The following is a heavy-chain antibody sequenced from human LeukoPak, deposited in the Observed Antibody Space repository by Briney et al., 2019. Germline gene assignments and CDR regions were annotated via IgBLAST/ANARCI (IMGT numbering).Heavy chain of an antibody. CDR3: AKTTQQLFDF. J-gene: IGHJ4*02. CDR1: GGSFSGYY. CDR2: INHSGST. Sequence: PSETLSLTCAVYGGSFSGYYWSWIRQPPGKGLEWIGEINHSGSTNYNPSLKSRVTISVDTSKNQFSLKLRSVTATDTAVYFCAKTTQQLFDFWGQGTLVTVTS. V-gene: IGHV4-34*01. D-gene: IGHD6-13*01.